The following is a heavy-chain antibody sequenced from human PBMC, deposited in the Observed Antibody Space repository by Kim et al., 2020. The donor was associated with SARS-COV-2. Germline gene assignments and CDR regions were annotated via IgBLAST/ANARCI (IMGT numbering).Heavy chain of an antibody. CDR2: IDCGNGDT. V-gene: IGHV1-3*01. Sequence: ASVKVSCKTSGHTFTEDSIHWVRQAPGQRLEWMGGIDCGNGDTIYSLKFQGRVTFTTDTSASTGYMELSSLTSEDSAVYYCLGGYYFDYWGQGTLVTVSS. J-gene: IGHJ4*02. CDR3: LGGYYFDY. D-gene: IGHD2-15*01. CDR1: GHTFTEDS.